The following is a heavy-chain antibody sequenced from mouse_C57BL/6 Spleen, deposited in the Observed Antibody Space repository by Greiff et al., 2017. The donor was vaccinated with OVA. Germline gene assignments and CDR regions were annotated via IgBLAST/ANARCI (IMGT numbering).Heavy chain of an antibody. CDR3: ASSYWYFDV. J-gene: IGHJ1*03. V-gene: IGHV5-4*03. CDR1: GFTFSSYA. Sequence: EVNVVESGGGLVKPGGSLKLSCAASGFTFSSYAMSWVRQTPEKRLEWVATISDGGSYTYYPDNVKGRFTISRDNAKNNLYLQMSHLKSEDTAMYYCASSYWYFDVWGTGTTVTVSS. CDR2: ISDGGSYT.